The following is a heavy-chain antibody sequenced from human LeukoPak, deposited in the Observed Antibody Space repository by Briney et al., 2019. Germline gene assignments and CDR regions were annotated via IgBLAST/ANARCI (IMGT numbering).Heavy chain of an antibody. CDR1: GYTFSDYT. Sequence: GGSLRLSCGASGYTFSDYTMNWVRQAPGKGPEWISYINSGGSVMHYADSVKGRFTISRDNVENSLYLQMNSLRVEDTAVYHCTRDLEYWGQGVLVTVSS. CDR3: TRDLEY. J-gene: IGHJ4*02. V-gene: IGHV3-48*01. CDR2: INSGGSVM.